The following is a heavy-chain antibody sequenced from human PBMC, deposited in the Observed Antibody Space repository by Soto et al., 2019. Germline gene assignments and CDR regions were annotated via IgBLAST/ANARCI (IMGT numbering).Heavy chain of an antibody. CDR3: AKVGADFWSGYLDY. CDR2: ISGSGGST. J-gene: IGHJ4*02. D-gene: IGHD3-3*01. CDR1: GFTFSSYA. V-gene: IGHV3-23*01. Sequence: GGSLRLSCAASGFTFSSYAMSWVRQAPGKGLEWVSAISGSGGSTYYADSVKGRFTISRDNSKNTLYLQMNSLRAEDTAVYYCAKVGADFWSGYLDYWGQGTLVTVSS.